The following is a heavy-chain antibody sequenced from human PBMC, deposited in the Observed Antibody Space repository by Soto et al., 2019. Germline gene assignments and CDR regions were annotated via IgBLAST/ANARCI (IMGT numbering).Heavy chain of an antibody. D-gene: IGHD3-22*01. CDR3: ARNYIIYYDGSRAHYS. J-gene: IGHJ5*02. Sequence: PGGSLRLSCVASGFTFSSFEMNWVRQAPGKGLEWISYISSGGKTTYYADSVKGRFTISRDNAKNSLYLQMSSLRAEDAAVYYCARNYIIYYDGSRAHYSWGRGTLVTVS. V-gene: IGHV3-48*03. CDR1: GFTFSSFE. CDR2: ISSGGKTT.